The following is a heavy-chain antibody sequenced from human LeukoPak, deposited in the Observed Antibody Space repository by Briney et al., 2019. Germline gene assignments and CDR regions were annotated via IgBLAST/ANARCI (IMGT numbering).Heavy chain of an antibody. CDR2: IRYDGRNK. Sequence: GGSLRLSCEASGFTFSNSDMHWVRQAPGKGLEWVAFIRYDGRNKYYADSVKGRFTISRDNSKNTLYLQMNSLRTEDTAVYYCAKDGPMITFGGVIGVFDYWGQGTLVTVSS. CDR3: AKDGPMITFGGVIGVFDY. CDR1: GFTFSNSD. J-gene: IGHJ4*02. V-gene: IGHV3-30*02. D-gene: IGHD3-16*02.